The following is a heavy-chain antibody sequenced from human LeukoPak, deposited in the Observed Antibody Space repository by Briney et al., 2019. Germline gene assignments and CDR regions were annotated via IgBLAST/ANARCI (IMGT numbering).Heavy chain of an antibody. CDR2: IKPDGSET. V-gene: IGHV3-7*01. Sequence: GGSLRLSYAASRFMFSTYWMTWVRQAPGKGLEWVANIKPDGSETYYVDSVKGRFTISRDNTKNLLYLQMNSLRGEDAAVYYCGGFGYEAAVDLWGQGTLVTVSS. CDR3: GGFGYEAAVDL. D-gene: IGHD6-13*01. J-gene: IGHJ4*02. CDR1: RFMFSTYW.